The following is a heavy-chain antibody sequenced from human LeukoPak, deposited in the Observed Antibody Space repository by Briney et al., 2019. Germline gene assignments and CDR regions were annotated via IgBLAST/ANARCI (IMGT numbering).Heavy chain of an antibody. CDR1: GFSLRTSGVG. Sequence: SGPTLVKPTQTLTLTCSFSGFSLRTSGVGVGWIRQPPGKALDWLAVIYWNDDKRYSPSLRSRLTITKDTSKSQVVLTMTNMDPVDTATYYCAHTITSPGDLFDAFRVWGQGTVVTVSS. J-gene: IGHJ3*01. CDR2: IYWNDDK. CDR3: AHTITSPGDLFDAFRV. D-gene: IGHD3-10*01. V-gene: IGHV2-5*01.